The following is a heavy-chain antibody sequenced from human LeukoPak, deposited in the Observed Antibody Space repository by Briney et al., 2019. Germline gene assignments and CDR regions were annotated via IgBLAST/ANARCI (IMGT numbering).Heavy chain of an antibody. J-gene: IGHJ2*01. V-gene: IGHV4-39*01. CDR2: IYYSGST. D-gene: IGHD6-13*01. Sequence: SETLSLTCTVSGGSISSSSYYWGWIRQPPGKGLEWIWSIYYSGSTYYNPSLKSRVTISVDTSKNQSSMKLRSVTAADTAVYYCEVIAAAGGTKGVTGYFDLWGRGTLVTVSS. CDR3: EVIAAAGGTKGVTGYFDL. CDR1: GGSISSSSYY.